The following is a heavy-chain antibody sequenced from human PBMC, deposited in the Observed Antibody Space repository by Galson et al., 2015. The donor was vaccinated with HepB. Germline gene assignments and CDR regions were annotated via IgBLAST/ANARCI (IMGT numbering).Heavy chain of an antibody. CDR3: ARGKRDSSSLRISDNWFDP. CDR1: GASLNRYY. V-gene: IGHV4-34*01. D-gene: IGHD2-2*01. Sequence: ETLSLTCAVYGASLNRYYWTWIRQPPGKGLEWIGEINYGGDTSYNPSLKSRVTISIDTSKNQFSLKLSSVTAADTAVFYCARGKRDSSSLRISDNWFDPWGQGTLVVVSS. CDR2: INYGGDT. J-gene: IGHJ5*02.